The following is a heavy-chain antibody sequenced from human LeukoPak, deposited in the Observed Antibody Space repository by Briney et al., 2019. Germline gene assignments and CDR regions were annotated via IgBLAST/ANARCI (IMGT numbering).Heavy chain of an antibody. CDR3: AREEGAPIAAANI. V-gene: IGHV1-18*04. D-gene: IGHD6-13*01. J-gene: IGHJ3*02. CDR1: GYTFTTYT. CDR2: ISPYSGNT. Sequence: GASVKVSCKASGYTFTTYTISWVRQAPGQGLEWMGWISPYSGNTNYAQRLQGRVTMTTDTSTSTAYMELRSLRSGDTAVYYCAREEGAPIAAANIWGLGTMVTVSS.